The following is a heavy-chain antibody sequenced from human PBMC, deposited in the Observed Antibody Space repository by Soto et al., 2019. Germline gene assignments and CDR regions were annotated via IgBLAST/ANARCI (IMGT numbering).Heavy chain of an antibody. D-gene: IGHD3-10*01. V-gene: IGHV4-34*01. J-gene: IGHJ5*02. CDR1: GGSFSGYY. Sequence: SETLSLTCAVYGGSFSGYYCSWIRQPPGKGLEWIGEINHSGSTNYNPSLKSRVTISVDTSKNQFSLKLSSVTAADTAVYYCARGVVLWFGELSFWFDPWGQGTLVTVSS. CDR2: INHSGST. CDR3: ARGVVLWFGELSFWFDP.